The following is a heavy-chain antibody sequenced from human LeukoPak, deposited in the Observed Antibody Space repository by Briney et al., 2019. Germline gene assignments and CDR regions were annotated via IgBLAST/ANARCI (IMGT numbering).Heavy chain of an antibody. CDR2: IDYSGST. J-gene: IGHJ3*02. CDR1: GGTISSYY. D-gene: IGHD1-26*01. CDR3: ARDRRRDLLHAFDI. Sequence: PSGTLSLTCTVSGGTISSYYWSWIRQPPGKGLEWIAYIDYSGSTNYNPSLKSRVTISVDASKNQFPLKLSSVTAADTAVYYCARDRRRDLLHAFDIWGQGTMVTVSS. V-gene: IGHV4-59*01.